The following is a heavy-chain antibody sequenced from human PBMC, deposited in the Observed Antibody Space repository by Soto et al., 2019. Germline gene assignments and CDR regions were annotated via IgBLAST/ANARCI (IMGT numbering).Heavy chain of an antibody. CDR1: GFTFSSYG. CDR2: IWYDGSNK. V-gene: IGHV3-33*01. J-gene: IGHJ4*02. Sequence: GGSLRLSCAASGFTFSSYGMHWVRQAPGKGLEWVAVIWYDGSNKYYADSVKGRFTISRDNSKNTLYLQMNSLRAEDTAVYYCARDGNGYYDSSGYYSYFDYWGQGTLVTVSS. CDR3: ARDGNGYYDSSGYYSYFDY. D-gene: IGHD3-22*01.